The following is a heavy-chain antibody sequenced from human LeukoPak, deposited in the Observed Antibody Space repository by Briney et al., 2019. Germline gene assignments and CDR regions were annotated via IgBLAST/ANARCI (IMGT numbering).Heavy chain of an antibody. CDR2: IYYSGST. CDR1: GGSISSYY. V-gene: IGHV4-59*01. J-gene: IGHJ5*02. CDR3: ARAMPFDP. Sequence: PSETLSLTCTVSGGSISSYYWSWIRQPPGKGPEWIGYIYYSGSTNYNPSLKSRVTISVDTSKNQFSLKLSSVTAADTAVYYCARAMPFDPWGQGTLVTVSS. D-gene: IGHD2-2*01.